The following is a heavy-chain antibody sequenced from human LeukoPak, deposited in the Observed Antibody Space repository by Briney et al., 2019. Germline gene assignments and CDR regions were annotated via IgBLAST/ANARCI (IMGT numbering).Heavy chain of an antibody. D-gene: IGHD2-21*01. Sequence: SGGSLRLSCAASGFTFSSYGMHWVRQAPGKGLEWVAVISYDGSNKYYADSVKGRFTISRDNSKDTLHLQMNRLRADDTAVYYCTKDPPGGEKNSGDYWGQGTLVTVSS. CDR1: GFTFSSYG. J-gene: IGHJ4*02. CDR2: ISYDGSNK. V-gene: IGHV3-30*18. CDR3: TKDPPGGEKNSGDY.